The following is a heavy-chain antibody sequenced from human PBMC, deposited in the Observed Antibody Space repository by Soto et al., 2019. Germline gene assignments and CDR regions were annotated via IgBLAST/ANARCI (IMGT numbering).Heavy chain of an antibody. D-gene: IGHD2-2*01. CDR1: GYSFTSYW. CDR2: IYPGDSDT. Sequence: LGESLKISCKGSGYSFTSYWIGWVRQMPGKGLEWMGIIYPGDSDTRYSPSFQGQVTISADKSISTAYLQWSSLKASDTAMYYCARRDCGSTSCYGGMDVWGQGTTVTVSS. CDR3: ARRDCGSTSCYGGMDV. J-gene: IGHJ6*02. V-gene: IGHV5-51*01.